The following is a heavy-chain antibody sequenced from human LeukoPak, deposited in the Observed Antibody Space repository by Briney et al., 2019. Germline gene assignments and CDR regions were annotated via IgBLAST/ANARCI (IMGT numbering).Heavy chain of an antibody. CDR2: IYSDGST. V-gene: IGHV3-53*01. J-gene: IGHJ4*02. Sequence: GGSLRLSCAASGFIDSGDFKSWVRQAPGKGLEWVSVIYSDGSTYYADSVKGRFTISRDNSKNTLDLQMTGLRAEDTAVYYCARERGRGRDSPWFDYWGQGTLVTVSS. CDR3: ARERGRGRDSPWFDY. CDR1: GFIDSGDF. D-gene: IGHD1-26*01.